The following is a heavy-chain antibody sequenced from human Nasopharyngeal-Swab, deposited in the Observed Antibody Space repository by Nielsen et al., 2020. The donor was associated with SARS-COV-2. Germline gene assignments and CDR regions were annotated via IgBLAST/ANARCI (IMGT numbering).Heavy chain of an antibody. CDR1: GFIFSSYA. CDR2: ISGSGGST. Sequence: GESLKISCAASGFIFSSYAMSWVRQAPGKGLEWVSAISGSGGSTYYADSVKGRFTISRDNSKNTLYLQMNSLRAEDTAVYYCAKDLNSEGYCSSTSCYVLDYYGMDVWGQGTTVTVSS. D-gene: IGHD2-2*01. CDR3: AKDLNSEGYCSSTSCYVLDYYGMDV. J-gene: IGHJ6*02. V-gene: IGHV3-23*01.